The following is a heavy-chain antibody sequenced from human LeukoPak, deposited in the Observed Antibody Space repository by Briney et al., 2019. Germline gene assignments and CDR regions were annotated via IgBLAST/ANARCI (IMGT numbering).Heavy chain of an antibody. V-gene: IGHV4-34*01. CDR2: INHSGST. Sequence: SETLSLTCAVYGGSFSGYYWSWIRQPPGKGLEWIGEINHSGSTNYNPSLKSRVTISVDTSKNQFSLKLSSVTAADTAVYYCARGSWDYVWGSYRYWGQGTLVTVSS. CDR1: GGSFSGYY. J-gene: IGHJ4*02. D-gene: IGHD3-16*02. CDR3: ARGSWDYVWGSYRY.